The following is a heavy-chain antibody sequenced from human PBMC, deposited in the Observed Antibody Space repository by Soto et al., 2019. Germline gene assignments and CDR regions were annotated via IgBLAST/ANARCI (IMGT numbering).Heavy chain of an antibody. J-gene: IGHJ6*02. CDR2: IIPIFGTA. CDR1: GGTFSSYA. V-gene: IGHV1-69*13. D-gene: IGHD3-16*01. CDR3: ARDLQGRLGYYYSGMDV. Sequence: SVKVSCKASGGTFSSYAISWVRQAPGQGLEWMGGIIPIFGTANYAQKFQGRVTITADESTSTAYMELSSLRSEDTAVYYCARDLQGRLGYYYSGMDVWGQGTTVTVSS.